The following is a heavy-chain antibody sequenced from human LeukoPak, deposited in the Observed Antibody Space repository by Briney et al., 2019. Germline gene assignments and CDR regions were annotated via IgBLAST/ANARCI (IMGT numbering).Heavy chain of an antibody. J-gene: IGHJ6*03. D-gene: IGHD2-21*02. CDR1: GGSFSGYY. Sequence: PSETLSLTCAVYGGSFSGYYWSWIRQPPGKGLEWIGYNSGSTNYNPSLKSRVTISVDTSKNQFSLKLSSVTAADTAVYYCARGRLLSLTYYYYYYMDVWGKGTTVTVSS. CDR2: NSGST. CDR3: ARGRLLSLTYYYYYYMDV. V-gene: IGHV4-34*01.